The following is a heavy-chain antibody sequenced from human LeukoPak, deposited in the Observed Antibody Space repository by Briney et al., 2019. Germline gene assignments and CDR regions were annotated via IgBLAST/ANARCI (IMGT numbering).Heavy chain of an antibody. D-gene: IGHD1-26*01. CDR3: ATVLSGSYLGGSYFDY. CDR1: GYTLTELS. V-gene: IGHV1-24*01. J-gene: IGHJ4*02. CDR2: FDPEDGET. Sequence: ASVKVSCKVSGYTLTELSMHWVRQAPGKGLEWMGGFDPEDGETIYAQKFQGRVTMTEDTSTDTAYMELSSLRSEDTAVYYCATVLSGSYLGGSYFDYWGQGTWSPSPQ.